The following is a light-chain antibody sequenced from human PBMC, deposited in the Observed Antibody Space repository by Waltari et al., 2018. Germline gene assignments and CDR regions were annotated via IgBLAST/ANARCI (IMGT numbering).Light chain of an antibody. J-gene: IGKJ1*01. V-gene: IGKV3-20*01. CDR1: QSVSSSY. CDR2: GAS. CDR3: QHYGGSLWT. Sequence: EIVLTQSPGTLSLSPGERATISCRASQSVSSSYLAWYQQKSGQAPRLLIYGASSRATGIPDRFSGSGSGTDFTLTISRLEPEDFAVYYCQHYGGSLWTFGQGTKVEIK.